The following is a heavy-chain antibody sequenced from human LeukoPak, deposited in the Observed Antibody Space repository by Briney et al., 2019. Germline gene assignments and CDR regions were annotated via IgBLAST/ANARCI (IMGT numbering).Heavy chain of an antibody. Sequence: ASVKVSCEPSGYTFTGYYIHWVRQAPGQGLEWMGWINPNSGGTNYAQKFQGRVTMTRDTSISTAYMELSSLKSDDMAVYYCARRAVYYYYGMDVWGQGSTVTVSS. CDR3: ARRAVYYYYGMDV. D-gene: IGHD6-25*01. CDR2: INPNSGGT. V-gene: IGHV1-2*02. CDR1: GYTFTGYY. J-gene: IGHJ6*02.